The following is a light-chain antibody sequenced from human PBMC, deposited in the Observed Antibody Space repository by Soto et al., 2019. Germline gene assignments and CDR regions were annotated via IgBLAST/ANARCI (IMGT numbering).Light chain of an antibody. Sequence: DIVMTQSPDSLAVSLGERATINCKSSQSVLYSSNNKNYLAWYQQKPRQPPKLLIYWASTRESGVPDRFSGSGSGTDFTLTISRLQAEDVAVYYCQQYYSTPFTFGPGTKVDIK. CDR3: QQYYSTPFT. CDR2: WAS. V-gene: IGKV4-1*01. J-gene: IGKJ3*01. CDR1: QSVLYSSNNKNY.